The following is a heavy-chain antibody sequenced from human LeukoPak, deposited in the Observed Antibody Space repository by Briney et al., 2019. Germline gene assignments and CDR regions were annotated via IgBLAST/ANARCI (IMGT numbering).Heavy chain of an antibody. D-gene: IGHD3-3*01. CDR3: AREFDFWSGYLDY. J-gene: IGHJ4*02. CDR1: GGTFSSHT. V-gene: IGHV1-69*04. Sequence: KPRSSGKVSCKASGGTFSSHTNSWGRKAPRQRPELKGRIIPILGIANYAQKFQGRVTITADKSTSTAYMELSSLRSEDTAVYYCAREFDFWSGYLDYWGQGTLVTVSS. CDR2: IIPILGIA.